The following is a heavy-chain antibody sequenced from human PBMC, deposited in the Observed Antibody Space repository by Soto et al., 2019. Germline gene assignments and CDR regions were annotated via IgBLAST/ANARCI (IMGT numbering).Heavy chain of an antibody. Sequence: QVQLVESGGGVVQPGRSLRLSCAASRFTFSSYGMHWVRQAPGKGLEWVAVIWYDGSNKYYADSVKGRFTISRDNSKNTLYLQMNSLRAEDTAVYYCARDGGSGFQAGGYWGQGTLVTVSS. D-gene: IGHD5-12*01. CDR3: ARDGGSGFQAGGY. CDR1: RFTFSSYG. V-gene: IGHV3-33*01. J-gene: IGHJ4*02. CDR2: IWYDGSNK.